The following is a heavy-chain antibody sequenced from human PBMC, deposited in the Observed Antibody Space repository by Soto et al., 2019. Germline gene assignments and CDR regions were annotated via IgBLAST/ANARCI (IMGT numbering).Heavy chain of an antibody. CDR2: ISSNGGST. D-gene: IGHD3-10*01. Sequence: EVQLVESGGGLVQPGGSLRLSCAASGFTFSSYAMHWVRQAPGKGLEYVSAISSNGGSTYYANSVKGRFTISRDNSKNTLYLQMGSLRAEDMAVYYCAREGVRGAFDIWGQGIMVTVSS. CDR3: AREGVRGAFDI. J-gene: IGHJ3*02. V-gene: IGHV3-64*01. CDR1: GFTFSSYA.